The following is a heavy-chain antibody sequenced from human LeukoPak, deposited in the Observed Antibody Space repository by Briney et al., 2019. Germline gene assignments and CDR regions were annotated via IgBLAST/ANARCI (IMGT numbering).Heavy chain of an antibody. V-gene: IGHV4-34*01. CDR1: GGSFSGYY. D-gene: IGHD3-22*01. CDR2: INHSGST. Sequence: SETLSLTCAVYGGSFSGYYWSWIRQPPGKGLEWIGEINHSGSTNYNPSLKSRVTISVDTSKNQFSLKLSSVTAADTAVYYCARDSYYYDSSGYHQFDYWGQGTLVTVSS. CDR3: ARDSYYYDSSGYHQFDY. J-gene: IGHJ4*02.